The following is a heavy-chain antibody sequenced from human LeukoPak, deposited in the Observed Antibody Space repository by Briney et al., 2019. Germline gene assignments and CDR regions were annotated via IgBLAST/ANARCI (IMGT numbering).Heavy chain of an antibody. CDR3: AREKSDSSSWYWFEGFHY. D-gene: IGHD6-13*01. Sequence: GGSLRLSCAASGFTFSSYSMNWVRQAPGKGLEWVSSIRSSSSYIYYADSVKGRFTISRDNAKNSLYLQMNSLRAEDTAVYYCAREKSDSSSWYWFEGFHYWGQGTLVTVSS. V-gene: IGHV3-21*01. J-gene: IGHJ4*02. CDR1: GFTFSSYS. CDR2: IRSSSSYI.